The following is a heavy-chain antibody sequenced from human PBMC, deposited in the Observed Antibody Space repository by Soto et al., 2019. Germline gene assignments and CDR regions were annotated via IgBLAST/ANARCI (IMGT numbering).Heavy chain of an antibody. Sequence: SETLSLTCTVSGGSISSYYWSWIRQPPGKGLEWIGYIYYSGSTNYNPSLKSRVTISVDTSKNQFSLKLSSVTAADTAVYYCARGSGWELSYDYWGQGTLVTVSS. CDR2: IYYSGST. V-gene: IGHV4-59*01. D-gene: IGHD1-26*01. J-gene: IGHJ4*02. CDR3: ARGSGWELSYDY. CDR1: GGSISSYY.